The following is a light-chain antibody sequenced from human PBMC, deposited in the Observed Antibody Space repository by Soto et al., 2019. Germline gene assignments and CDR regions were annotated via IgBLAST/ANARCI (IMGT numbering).Light chain of an antibody. V-gene: IGKV3-20*01. CDR3: QHYGSSPPVT. J-gene: IGKJ1*01. CDR2: GAS. CDR1: QRIPDTY. Sequence: EIVLSQSPGTLSLSPGERATLSCRASQRIPDTYLAWYQHKPRQAPRLLIYGASRRATGIPERFSGSGSETDFTLTISRLEPEDFAVYYCQHYGSSPPVTFGQGTRVELK.